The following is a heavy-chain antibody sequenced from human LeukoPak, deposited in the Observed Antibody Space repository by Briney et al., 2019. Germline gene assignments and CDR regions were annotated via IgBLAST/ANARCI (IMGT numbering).Heavy chain of an antibody. V-gene: IGHV3-23*01. Sequence: GGSLRLSCAASGFTFNNSAMTWVRQAPGKGLDWVSTISGRDGSTNYADSVKGRFTISRDNSKNTLYLQMNNLRADDTAVYYCANSLCGGDCYSSYYYYGVDVWGQGTTVFVSS. CDR1: GFTFNNSA. CDR2: ISGRDGST. D-gene: IGHD2-21*02. CDR3: ANSLCGGDCYSSYYYYGVDV. J-gene: IGHJ6*02.